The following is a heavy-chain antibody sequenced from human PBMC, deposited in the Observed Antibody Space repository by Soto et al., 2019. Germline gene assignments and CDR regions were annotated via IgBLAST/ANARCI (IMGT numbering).Heavy chain of an antibody. CDR2: ISYDGSNK. D-gene: IGHD5-18*01. J-gene: IGHJ6*02. CDR1: GFTFSSYG. V-gene: IGHV3-30*18. Sequence: GGSLRLSCAASGFTFSSYGMHWVRQAPGKGLEWVAVISYDGSNKYYADSVKGRFTISRDNSKNTLYLQMNSLRAEDTAVYYCAKEDTAMVKDGMDVWGQGTTVTVSS. CDR3: AKEDTAMVKDGMDV.